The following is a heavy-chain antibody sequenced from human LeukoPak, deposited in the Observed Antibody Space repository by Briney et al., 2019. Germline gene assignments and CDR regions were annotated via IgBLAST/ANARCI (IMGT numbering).Heavy chain of an antibody. D-gene: IGHD1-26*01. CDR3: ATGEFYYYYYGMDV. V-gene: IGHV7-4-1*02. Sequence: GASVTVSCKASGYTFTSYAMNWVRQAPGQGLEWMGWINTNTGNPTYAQGFTGRFVFSLDTPVSTAYLQISSLKAEDTAVYYCATGEFYYYYYGMDVWGQGTTVTVSS. J-gene: IGHJ6*02. CDR1: GYTFTSYA. CDR2: INTNTGNP.